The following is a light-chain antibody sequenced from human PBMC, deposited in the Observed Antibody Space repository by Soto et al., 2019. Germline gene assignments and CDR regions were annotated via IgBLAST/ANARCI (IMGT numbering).Light chain of an antibody. CDR1: SSNIGNNY. CDR3: GTLNSSLSAGV. V-gene: IGLV1-51*01. Sequence: QSVLTQPPSVSAAPGQKVTISCSGSSSNIGNNYVSWYQQLPGTAPKLLIYDNNKRPSGIPDRFSGSKSGTSATLGITGLQTGDEADYYCGTLNSSLSAGVFGGWTKLTVL. CDR2: DNN. J-gene: IGLJ2*01.